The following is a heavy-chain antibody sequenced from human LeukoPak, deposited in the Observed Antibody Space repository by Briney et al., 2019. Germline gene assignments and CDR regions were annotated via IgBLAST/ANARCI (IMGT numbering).Heavy chain of an antibody. CDR3: AKDISSGWPYCFDY. V-gene: IGHV3-53*01. Sequence: GGSLRLSCAASGFTVSSNYMNWVRQAPGKGLEWVSTIYSGGSTYYADSVKGRFTISRDNSKNTLYLQMNSLRAEDTAVYYCAKDISSGWPYCFDYWGQGTLVTVSS. D-gene: IGHD6-19*01. CDR2: IYSGGST. J-gene: IGHJ4*02. CDR1: GFTVSSNY.